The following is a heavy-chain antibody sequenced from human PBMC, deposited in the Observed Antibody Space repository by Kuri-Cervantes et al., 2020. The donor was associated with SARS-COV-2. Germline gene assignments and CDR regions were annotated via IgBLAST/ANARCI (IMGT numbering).Heavy chain of an antibody. CDR1: GFTFSSYA. V-gene: IGHV3-30*01. D-gene: IGHD3-22*01. Sequence: GESLKIPCAASGFTFSSYAMHWVRQAPGKGLEWVAVISYDGSNKYYADSVKGRFTISRDNSKNTLYLQMNSLRAEDTAVYYCARGRITMIVVAPGFDYWGQGTLVTVSS. J-gene: IGHJ4*02. CDR2: ISYDGSNK. CDR3: ARGRITMIVVAPGFDY.